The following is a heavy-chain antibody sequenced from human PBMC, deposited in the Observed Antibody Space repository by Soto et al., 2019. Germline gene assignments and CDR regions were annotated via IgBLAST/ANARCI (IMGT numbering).Heavy chain of an antibody. Sequence: ASVKLSCPASGGTFSSYAISWVRQAPGQGLEWMGGIIPIFGTANYAQKFQGRVTITADESTSTAYMELSSLRSEDTAVYYWARSDVVTAARFDEWGQGTLVTV. CDR2: IIPIFGTA. CDR1: GGTFSSYA. V-gene: IGHV1-69*13. D-gene: IGHD2-2*01. CDR3: ARSDVVTAARFDE. J-gene: IGHJ4*02.